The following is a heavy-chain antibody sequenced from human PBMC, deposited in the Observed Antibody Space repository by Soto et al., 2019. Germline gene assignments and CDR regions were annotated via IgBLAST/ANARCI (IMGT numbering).Heavy chain of an antibody. CDR3: ARTLYCSSTSCYYGMDV. CDR2: IIPIFGTA. V-gene: IGHV1-69*06. Sequence: VASVKVCCKASGGTFSSYAISWVRQAPGQGLEWMGGIIPIFGTANYAQKFQGRVTITADKSTSTAYMELSSLRSEDTAVYYCARTLYCSSTSCYYGMDVWGQGTTVTVSS. J-gene: IGHJ6*02. D-gene: IGHD2-2*01. CDR1: GGTFSSYA.